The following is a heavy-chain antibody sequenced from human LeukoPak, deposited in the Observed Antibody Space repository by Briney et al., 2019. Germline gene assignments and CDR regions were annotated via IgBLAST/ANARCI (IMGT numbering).Heavy chain of an antibody. CDR3: ATARFGELSRYYGMDV. CDR2: FDPEDGET. Sequence: EASVKVSCKASGYTFTSYYMHWVRQAPGKGLEWMGGFDPEDGETIYAQKFQGRVTMTEDTSTDTAYMELSSLRSEDTAVYYCATARFGELSRYYGMDVWGQGTTVTVSS. CDR1: GYTFTSYY. D-gene: IGHD3-10*01. J-gene: IGHJ6*02. V-gene: IGHV1-24*01.